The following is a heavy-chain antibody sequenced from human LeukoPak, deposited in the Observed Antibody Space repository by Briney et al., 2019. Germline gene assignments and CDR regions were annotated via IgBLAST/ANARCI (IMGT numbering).Heavy chain of an antibody. CDR2: ISAYNGHT. J-gene: IGHJ5*02. V-gene: IGHV1-18*01. CDR3: ARHLKYNILTGFRSSFGFDP. Sequence: GASVKVSCKASGYIFTNYGISWVRQAPGRGLEWVGWISAYNGHTNYAQNFQGRVTMTTDTSTSTAYMELRSLRSDDTAVYYCARHLKYNILTGFRSSFGFDPWGQGILVIVSS. CDR1: GYIFTNYG. D-gene: IGHD3-9*01.